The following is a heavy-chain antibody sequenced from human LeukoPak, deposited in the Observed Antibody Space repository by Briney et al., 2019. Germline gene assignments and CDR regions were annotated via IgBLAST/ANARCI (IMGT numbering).Heavy chain of an antibody. D-gene: IGHD6-13*01. CDR3: AAAAGPYNWFDP. CDR1: GGTFSSYA. V-gene: IGHV1-69*06. CDR2: IIPIFGTA. Sequence: GSSVKVSCKASGGTFSSYAISWVRQAPGQGLEWMGGIIPIFGTANYAQKFQGRVTITADKSTSTAYMELSSLRSEDMAVYYCAAAAGPYNWFDPWGQGTLVTVSS. J-gene: IGHJ5*02.